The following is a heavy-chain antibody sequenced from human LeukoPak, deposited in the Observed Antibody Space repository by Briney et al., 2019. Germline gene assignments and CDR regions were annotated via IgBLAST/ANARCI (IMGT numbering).Heavy chain of an antibody. D-gene: IGHD3-10*01. Sequence: ASVKVSCKASGYTFTSYGISWVRQAPGQGLEWMGWISAYTGNTYYAHKLQGRVTMTTDTSTSTAYMELRSLRSDDTAVYYCAREGFHGRELFPTFDYWGQGTLVTVSS. V-gene: IGHV1-18*01. CDR3: AREGFHGRELFPTFDY. CDR2: ISAYTGNT. J-gene: IGHJ4*02. CDR1: GYTFTSYG.